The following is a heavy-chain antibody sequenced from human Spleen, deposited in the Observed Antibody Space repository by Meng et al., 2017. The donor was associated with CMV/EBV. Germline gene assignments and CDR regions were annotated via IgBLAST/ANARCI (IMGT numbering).Heavy chain of an antibody. V-gene: IGHV3-23*01. D-gene: IGHD3-22*01. CDR2: ISSGGDST. CDR1: GFIFRSYA. CDR3: AKRSSGYRADY. J-gene: IGHJ4*02. Sequence: GESLKISCAASGFIFRSYAMTWVCQAPGKGLEWVSGISSGGDSTYYADSVKGRFTISRDNSMNTLYLQINSLRAEDTAVYYCAKRSSGYRADYWGQGTLVTVSS.